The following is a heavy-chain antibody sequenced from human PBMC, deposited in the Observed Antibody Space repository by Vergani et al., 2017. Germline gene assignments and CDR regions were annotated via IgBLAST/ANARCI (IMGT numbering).Heavy chain of an antibody. CDR1: GGSISSHY. Sequence: QVQLQESGPGLVKPSETLSLTCTVSGGSISSHYWSWIRQPPGKGMEWIGYIYYSGSTNYNPSLKSRVTISVDTSKNQFSLKLSSVTAADTAVYYCARNLDYYDSSCYYGVGAFDIWGQGTMVTVSS. J-gene: IGHJ3*02. CDR3: ARNLDYYDSSCYYGVGAFDI. V-gene: IGHV4-59*11. D-gene: IGHD3-22*01. CDR2: IYYSGST.